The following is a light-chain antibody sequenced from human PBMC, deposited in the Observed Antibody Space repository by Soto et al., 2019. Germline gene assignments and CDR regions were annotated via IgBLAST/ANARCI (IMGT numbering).Light chain of an antibody. J-gene: IGKJ2*01. CDR3: QQYHSYSPYT. CDR1: QSISSW. V-gene: IGKV1-5*03. CDR2: KAS. Sequence: DIPMTQSPSTLSASVGDRVTITCRASQSISSWLAWYQQKPGKAPKLLIYKASSLESGVPSRFSDCGSGTEFTLTISSLQPDDFATYYCQQYHSYSPYTFGQGTKLEMK.